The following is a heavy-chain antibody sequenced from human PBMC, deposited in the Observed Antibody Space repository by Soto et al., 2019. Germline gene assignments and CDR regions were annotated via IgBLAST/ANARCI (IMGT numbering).Heavy chain of an antibody. D-gene: IGHD3-10*01. CDR1: GGTFSSYA. V-gene: IGHV1-69*01. CDR2: IIPIFGTA. CDR3: ARDLNYYGSGSYYNDAFDI. Sequence: QVQLVQSGAEVKKPGSSVKVSCKASGGTFSSYAISWVRQAPGQGLEWMGGIIPIFGTANYAQKFQGSVTITGDESTSTAYMDLSSLRSEDTAVYYCARDLNYYGSGSYYNDAFDIWGQGTMVTVSS. J-gene: IGHJ3*02.